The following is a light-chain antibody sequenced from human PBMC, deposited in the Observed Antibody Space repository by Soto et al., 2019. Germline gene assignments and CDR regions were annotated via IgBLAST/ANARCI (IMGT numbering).Light chain of an antibody. Sequence: EIVLTQSPGTLSLSPGERATLSCRASQSVSSSYLAWYQQKPGQAPRLLIYGASSRATGIPARFSGSGSGTEFTLTISSLQSEDFATYYCLQHNSYPWTFGQGTKVEIK. CDR3: LQHNSYPWT. V-gene: IGKV3-20*01. J-gene: IGKJ1*01. CDR1: QSVSSSY. CDR2: GAS.